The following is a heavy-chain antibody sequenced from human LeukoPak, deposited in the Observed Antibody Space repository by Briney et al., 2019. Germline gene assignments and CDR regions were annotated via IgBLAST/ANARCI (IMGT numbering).Heavy chain of an antibody. Sequence: SVKDSCKASGGTFSGYAISWVRPAPGQGREWMGRIIPILGIANYAQKLQSRVTITADKTTSTAYMELSRLRYEDTAVYSGAAEDPRAAWGQGTLVTVSS. CDR2: IIPILGIA. J-gene: IGHJ4*02. CDR3: AAEDPRAA. D-gene: IGHD2-15*01. V-gene: IGHV1-69*04. CDR1: GGTFSGYA.